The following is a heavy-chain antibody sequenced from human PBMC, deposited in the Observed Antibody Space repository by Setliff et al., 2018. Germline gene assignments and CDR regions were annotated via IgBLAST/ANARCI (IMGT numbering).Heavy chain of an antibody. D-gene: IGHD1-26*01. CDR2: INGDGSIA. J-gene: IGHJ4*02. CDR1: GFMFNTYW. CDR3: ARGSGSFDN. V-gene: IGHV3-74*01. Sequence: GGSLRLSCATSGFMFNTYWMNWVRQAPGKGLVWVSRINGDGSIANYADSVKGRITISRDNAKNTLYLQINSLRADDTALYYCARGSGSFDNWGRGTRVTSPQ.